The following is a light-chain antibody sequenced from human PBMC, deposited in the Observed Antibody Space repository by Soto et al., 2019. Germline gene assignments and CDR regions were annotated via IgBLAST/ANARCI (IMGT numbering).Light chain of an antibody. CDR3: QQRSNLWT. Sequence: EIVLTQSPATLSLSPGERATLSCRASQSVSSYLAWYQQKPGQAPRLLIYDASNRATGIPARFSGSGSGTDFTLTISILEPEDFAVYYCQQRSNLWTFGQGTKVDIK. CDR1: QSVSSY. CDR2: DAS. V-gene: IGKV3-11*01. J-gene: IGKJ1*01.